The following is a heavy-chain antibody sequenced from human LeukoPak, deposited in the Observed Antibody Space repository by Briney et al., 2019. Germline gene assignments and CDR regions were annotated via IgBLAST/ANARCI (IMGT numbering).Heavy chain of an antibody. D-gene: IGHD3-22*01. CDR1: GGSISSSSYY. J-gene: IGHJ4*02. Sequence: SETLSLTCTVSGGSISSSSYYWGWIRQPPGKGLEWIGSIYYSGSTYYSPSLKSRVTISVDTSKNQFSLKLSSVTAADTAVYYCARVVHDSSGYYGVYYFDYWGQGTLVTVSS. CDR2: IYYSGST. V-gene: IGHV4-39*07. CDR3: ARVVHDSSGYYGVYYFDY.